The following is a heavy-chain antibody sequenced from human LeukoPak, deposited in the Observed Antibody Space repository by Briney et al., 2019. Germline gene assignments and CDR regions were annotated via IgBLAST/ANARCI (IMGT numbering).Heavy chain of an antibody. CDR3: ARQSAGHGQPRQN. Sequence: KPSETLSLTCTVSGGSISSSSYFWGWIRQPPGKGLEWIGSIYYSGSTYYSPSLKSRVTISVDTSKNQFSLKLSSVTAADTAVYYCARQSAGHGQPRQNWGQGTLVTVSS. J-gene: IGHJ4*02. D-gene: IGHD4-17*01. CDR1: GGSISSSSYF. CDR2: IYYSGST. V-gene: IGHV4-39*01.